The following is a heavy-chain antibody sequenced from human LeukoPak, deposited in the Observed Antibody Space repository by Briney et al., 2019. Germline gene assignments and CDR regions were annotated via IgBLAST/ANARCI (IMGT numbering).Heavy chain of an antibody. CDR3: ARAVAGNVWYFDY. CDR1: GGSISSSSYY. D-gene: IGHD6-19*01. Sequence: PSETLSLTCTVSGGSISSSSYYWGWIRQPPGKGLEWIGSIYYSGSTYYNPSLKSRDTISVDTSKNQFSLKLSSVTAADTAVYYCARAVAGNVWYFDYWGQGTLVTVSS. V-gene: IGHV4-39*07. CDR2: IYYSGST. J-gene: IGHJ4*02.